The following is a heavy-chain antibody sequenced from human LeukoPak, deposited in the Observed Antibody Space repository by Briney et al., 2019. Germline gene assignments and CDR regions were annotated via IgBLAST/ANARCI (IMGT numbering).Heavy chain of an antibody. Sequence: ASVTVSFTSSGYSFSDYYIHWLRQAPGQGLEWMGWINPDSGGTNYAQKFQGRVTMTRDRSITTVYMELSRLRSDDTAVFYCTREARAGNWFDPWGQGTPVTVSS. CDR1: GYSFSDYY. D-gene: IGHD5-12*01. V-gene: IGHV1-2*02. J-gene: IGHJ5*02. CDR3: TREARAGNWFDP. CDR2: INPDSGGT.